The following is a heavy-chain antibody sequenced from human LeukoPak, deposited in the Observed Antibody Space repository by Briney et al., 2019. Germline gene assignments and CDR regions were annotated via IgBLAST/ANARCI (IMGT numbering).Heavy chain of an antibody. CDR1: GFTFSSYA. CDR3: ARDVSSSSGY. D-gene: IGHD6-6*01. J-gene: IGHJ4*02. Sequence: GRSLRLSCAASGFTFSSYAMHWVRQAPGKGLEWVAVISYDGTNKYYADSVKGRFTISRDNSKNTLYLQMNSLRAEDTAVYYCARDVSSSSGYWGQGTLVTVSS. CDR2: ISYDGTNK. V-gene: IGHV3-30-3*01.